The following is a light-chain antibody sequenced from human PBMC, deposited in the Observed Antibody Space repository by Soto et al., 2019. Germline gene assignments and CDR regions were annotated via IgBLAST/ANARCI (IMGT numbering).Light chain of an antibody. CDR1: SSDVGGYDF. CDR2: EVI. CDR3: SSYAGSDNLAYV. J-gene: IGLJ1*01. Sequence: QSVLTQPPSASGSPGQSVTISCTGTSSDVGGYDFVSWYQQHPGKAPKLIIYEVIRRPSGVPDRFSDSKSGNTASLTVSGLQAEAEAEYYCSSYAGSDNLAYVLGTGTKLTVL. V-gene: IGLV2-8*01.